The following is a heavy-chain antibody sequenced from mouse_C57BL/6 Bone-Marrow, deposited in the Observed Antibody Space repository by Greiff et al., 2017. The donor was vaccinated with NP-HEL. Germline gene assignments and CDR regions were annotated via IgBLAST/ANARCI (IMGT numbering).Heavy chain of an antibody. Sequence: VQLQQSGAELARPGASVKLSCKASGYTFTSYGISWVKQRTGQGLEWIGEIYPRSGNTYYNEKFKGKATLTADKSSSTAYMELRSLTSEDSAVYFCAREDLGYAYWGQGTLVTVSA. CDR2: IYPRSGNT. V-gene: IGHV1-81*01. CDR3: AREDLGYAY. CDR1: GYTFTSYG. J-gene: IGHJ3*01.